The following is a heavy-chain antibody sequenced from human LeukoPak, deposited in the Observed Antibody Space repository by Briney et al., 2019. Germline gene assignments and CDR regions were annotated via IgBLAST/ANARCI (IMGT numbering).Heavy chain of an antibody. CDR3: ARSSQYSSCDC. CDR1: GFTFSSYW. Sequence: GGSLRLSCAASGFTFSSYWMHWVRQAPGKGLVWVSRINSDGSSTTYADSVKGRFTISRDNAKNTLYLQMNSLRAEDTAEYYCARSSQYSSCDCWGQGTLVTVSS. CDR2: INSDGSST. J-gene: IGHJ4*02. D-gene: IGHD6-6*01. V-gene: IGHV3-74*01.